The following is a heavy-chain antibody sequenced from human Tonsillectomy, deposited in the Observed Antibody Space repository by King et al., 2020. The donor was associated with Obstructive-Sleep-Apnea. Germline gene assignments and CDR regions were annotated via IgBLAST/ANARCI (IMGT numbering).Heavy chain of an antibody. CDR3: VRDHKWAFDY. V-gene: IGHV3-48*01. CDR2: ILTSSDLT. D-gene: IGHD2-8*01. J-gene: IGHJ4*02. CDR1: GFSFGDYS. Sequence: VQLVESGGHLVQPGGSMRLSCAASGFSFGDYSMNWIRQRPGKGLEWISYILTSSDLTSYADSVRGRFTISRDSAKYSLFLQMNSLRVDDTAVYYCVRDHKWAFDYWGQGILVTVSS.